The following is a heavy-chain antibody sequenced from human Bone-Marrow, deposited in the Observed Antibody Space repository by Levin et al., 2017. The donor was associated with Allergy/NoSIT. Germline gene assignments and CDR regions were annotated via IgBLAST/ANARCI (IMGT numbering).Heavy chain of an antibody. Sequence: PGGSLRLSCVATGFTFSNHGMHWVRQAPGKGLEWVAVISYDGSNEYYADSVKGRFTTSRDDSKNTIYLQMDGLTPEDTAVYYCAKLAGSWQDHDAFDIWGQGTTVTVSS. CDR2: ISYDGSNE. CDR1: GFTFSNHG. V-gene: IGHV3-30*18. D-gene: IGHD6-13*01. CDR3: AKLAGSWQDHDAFDI. J-gene: IGHJ3*02.